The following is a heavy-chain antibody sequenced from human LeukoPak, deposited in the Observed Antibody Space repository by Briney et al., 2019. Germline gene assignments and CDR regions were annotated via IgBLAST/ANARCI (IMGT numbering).Heavy chain of an antibody. Sequence: ASVKVSCKASGYTFTDYYVHWVRQAPGQGLEWMGWINPNSGGTNYAQKFQGRVTMTRDTSVSTAYMELSRLTSDDTAVYYCARSGVVVAPTVNGDWFDPWGQGTLVTVSS. J-gene: IGHJ5*02. CDR1: GYTFTDYY. CDR2: INPNSGGT. D-gene: IGHD2-15*01. V-gene: IGHV1-2*02. CDR3: ARSGVVVAPTVNGDWFDP.